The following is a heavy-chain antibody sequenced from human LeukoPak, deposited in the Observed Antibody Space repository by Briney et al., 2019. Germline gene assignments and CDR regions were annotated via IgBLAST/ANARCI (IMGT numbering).Heavy chain of an antibody. Sequence: SETLSLTCTVSGGSISSSSYYWGWIRQPPGEGLEWIGSIYYSGSTYCNPSLKSRVTISVDTSKNQFSLKLSSVTAADTAVYYCARLLDYSDYAADDAFDIWGQGTMVTVSS. CDR2: IYYSGST. CDR1: GGSISSSSYY. CDR3: ARLLDYSDYAADDAFDI. D-gene: IGHD4-11*01. V-gene: IGHV4-39*01. J-gene: IGHJ3*02.